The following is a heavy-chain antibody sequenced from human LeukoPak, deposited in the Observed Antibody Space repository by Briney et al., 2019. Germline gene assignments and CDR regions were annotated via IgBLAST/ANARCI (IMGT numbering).Heavy chain of an antibody. Sequence: SETLSLTCTVSGGSISSSSYYWGWIRQPPGKGLEWIGSIYYSGSTYYNPSLKSRVTISVDTSKNQFSLQLNSVTPEDTAVYYCARYNNGMDVWGQGTTVTVSS. D-gene: IGHD1-14*01. J-gene: IGHJ6*02. CDR3: ARYNNGMDV. V-gene: IGHV4-39*01. CDR2: IYYSGST. CDR1: GGSISSSSYY.